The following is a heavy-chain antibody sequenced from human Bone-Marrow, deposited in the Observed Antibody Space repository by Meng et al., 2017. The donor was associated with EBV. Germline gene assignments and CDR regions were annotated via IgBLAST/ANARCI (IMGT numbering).Heavy chain of an antibody. D-gene: IGHD3-9*01. J-gene: IGHJ4*02. CDR1: GGSISSSNW. V-gene: IGHV4-4*03. Sequence: VGLQGPGPGLVKPPGTLSLTAAVSGGSISSSNWWSWVRQPPGKGLEWIGEIYHSGSTNYNPSLKSRVTISVDKSKNQFSLKLSSVTAADTAVYYCARTDWYAGLILCGWGQGTLVTVSS. CDR2: IYHSGST. CDR3: ARTDWYAGLILCG.